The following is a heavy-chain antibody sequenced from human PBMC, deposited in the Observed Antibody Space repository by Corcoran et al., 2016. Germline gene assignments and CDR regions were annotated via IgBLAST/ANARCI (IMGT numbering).Heavy chain of an antibody. CDR2: INPSGGST. CDR3: ARDPHSSGCSPTNTFDY. V-gene: IGHV1-46*01. J-gene: IGHJ4*01. Sequence: QGQLVQCGAEVNKPVASVKVSCKASGYTFTSYYMHWVRQAPRQGLEWMGIINPSGGSTSYAQKFQGRVTMTRDTSTSTVYMELSSLRSEDTAVYYCARDPHSSGCSPTNTFDYWGHGFVVTVSS. D-gene: IGHD6-19*01. CDR1: GYTFTSYY.